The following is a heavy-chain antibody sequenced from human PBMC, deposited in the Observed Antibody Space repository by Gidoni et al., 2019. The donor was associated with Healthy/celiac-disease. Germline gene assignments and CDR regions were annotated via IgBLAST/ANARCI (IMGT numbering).Heavy chain of an antibody. J-gene: IGHJ4*02. CDR2: INHSGST. CDR3: ARVLGYGGTRRFDY. V-gene: IGHV4-34*01. Sequence: QFQLQQWVAGLFTPSETLSLTCAVHGGSFSGYYWSWIRQPPGKGLEWIGEINHSGSTNYNPSLKSRVTISVDTSKNQFSLKLSAVTAADTAVYYCARVLGYGGTRRFDYWGQGTLVTVSS. D-gene: IGHD4-17*01. CDR1: GGSFSGYY.